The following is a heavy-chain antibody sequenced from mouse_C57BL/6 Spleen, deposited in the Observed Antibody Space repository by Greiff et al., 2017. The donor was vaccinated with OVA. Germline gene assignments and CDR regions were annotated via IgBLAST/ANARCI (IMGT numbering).Heavy chain of an antibody. CDR3: ARDSSGYWFAY. CDR1: GFNLKDSY. V-gene: IGHV14-2*01. D-gene: IGHD3-2*02. Sequence: EVQGVESGAELLKPGASVNLSCPASGFNLKDSYMHWLKRRPEQGLEWIGGFDPEDGETKYAPKFQGKATITADTSSNTAYLQLSSLTSEDTAVYYCARDSSGYWFAYWGQGTLVTVSA. J-gene: IGHJ3*01. CDR2: FDPEDGET.